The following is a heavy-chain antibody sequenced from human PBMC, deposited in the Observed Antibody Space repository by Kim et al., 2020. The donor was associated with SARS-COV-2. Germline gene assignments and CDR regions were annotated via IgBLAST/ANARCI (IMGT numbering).Heavy chain of an antibody. CDR3: ARGYSSGWSYYFDY. D-gene: IGHD6-19*01. Sequence: TSYVKGRFTISRTTSNNTSYLQMNSLRAEDTAVYYCARGYSSGWSYYFDYWGQGTLVTVSS. J-gene: IGHJ4*02. V-gene: IGHV3-53*04.